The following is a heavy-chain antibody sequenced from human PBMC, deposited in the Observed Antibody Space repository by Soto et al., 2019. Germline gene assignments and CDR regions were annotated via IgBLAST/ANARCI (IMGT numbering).Heavy chain of an antibody. CDR3: ARGYYYGSGRPTPGGMDV. V-gene: IGHV1-18*01. CDR1: GYTFTNFG. Sequence: VASVKVSCKASGYTFTNFGISWVRQAPGQGLEWMGWISTYTGNTNYAQKLQGRVTMTTDTSTSTAYMELRSLRSDDTAVYYCARGYYYGSGRPTPGGMDVWGQGTTVTVSS. J-gene: IGHJ6*02. CDR2: ISTYTGNT. D-gene: IGHD3-10*01.